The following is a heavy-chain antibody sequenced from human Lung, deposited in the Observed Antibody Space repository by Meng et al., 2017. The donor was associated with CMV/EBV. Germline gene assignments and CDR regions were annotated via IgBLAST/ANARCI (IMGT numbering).Heavy chain of an antibody. CDR2: ISSSSSTI. V-gene: IGHV3-48*04. CDR1: GFTFSSYS. D-gene: IGHD3-3*01. J-gene: IGHJ4*02. CDR3: ARVENYDFWSGYYSFPYYFDY. Sequence: GGSLRLXXAASGFTFSSYSMNWVRQAPGKGLEWVSYISSSSSTIYYADSVKGRFTISRDNAKNSLYLQMNSLRAEDTAVYYCARVENYDFWSGYYSFPYYFDYWGQGXLVTVSS.